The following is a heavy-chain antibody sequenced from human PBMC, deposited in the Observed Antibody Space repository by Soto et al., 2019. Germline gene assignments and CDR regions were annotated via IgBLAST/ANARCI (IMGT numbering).Heavy chain of an antibody. CDR3: ARRMTGSYSDY. D-gene: IGHD3-9*01. CDR1: GASISSSGSR. J-gene: IGHJ4*02. CDR2: SVYGGVT. Sequence: QLQLQESGPGLVKPSETLSLSCTVSGASISSSGSRWALIRQPPGKGLEWIGTSVYGGVTSYNPSLKSRVSISVDTSTNQFSLKLSSLTAADTAVYYCARRMTGSYSDYWGQGALVTVSS. V-gene: IGHV4-39*01.